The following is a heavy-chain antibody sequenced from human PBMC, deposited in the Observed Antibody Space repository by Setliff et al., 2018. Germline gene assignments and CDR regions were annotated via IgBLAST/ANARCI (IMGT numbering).Heavy chain of an antibody. Sequence: SETLSLTCSVSGGIIYDHWWTWIRQPAGAGLEWIGRIYSDGSADYNPSLRSRVTISVDKSKNQFFLKLTSMTAADTALYFCARERQGGFLEWAPFDSWGQGVVVTLL. J-gene: IGHJ4*02. CDR3: ARERQGGFLEWAPFDS. CDR1: GGIIYDHW. V-gene: IGHV4-4*07. D-gene: IGHD3-3*01. CDR2: IYSDGSA.